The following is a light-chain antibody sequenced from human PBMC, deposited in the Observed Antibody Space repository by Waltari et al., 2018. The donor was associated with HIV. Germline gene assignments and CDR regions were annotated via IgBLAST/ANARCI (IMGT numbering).Light chain of an antibody. V-gene: IGLV1-44*01. CDR1: SSNIGSNP. Sequence: QSVLTQPPPASGTPGPRVTISCSGSSSNIGSNPVNWYQQLPGTAPKLLIYSNNQRPSGVPDRFSGSKSGTSASLAISGLQSEDEADYYCAAWDDSLNGVVFGGGTKLTVL. CDR3: AAWDDSLNGVV. CDR2: SNN. J-gene: IGLJ2*01.